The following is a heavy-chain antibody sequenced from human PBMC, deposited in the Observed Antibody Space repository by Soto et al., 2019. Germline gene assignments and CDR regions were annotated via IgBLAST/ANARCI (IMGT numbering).Heavy chain of an antibody. Sequence: PSETLSLTCAVSGGSISSGGYSWSWIRQPPGKGLEWIGYIYYSGSTNYNPSLKSRVTISVDTSKNQFSLKLSSVTAADTAVYYCARQWYYDILTGYSNWFDPWGQGTLVTVSS. CDR1: GGSISSGGYS. V-gene: IGHV4-61*08. J-gene: IGHJ5*02. CDR3: ARQWYYDILTGYSNWFDP. D-gene: IGHD3-9*01. CDR2: IYYSGST.